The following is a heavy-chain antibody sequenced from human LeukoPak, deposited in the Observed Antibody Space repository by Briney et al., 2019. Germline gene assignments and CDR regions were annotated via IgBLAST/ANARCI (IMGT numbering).Heavy chain of an antibody. CDR3: ARWIQLWFFDY. J-gene: IGHJ4*02. V-gene: IGHV4-39*01. Sequence: SETLSLTCTVSGGSISSSNHYWGWIRQPPGKGLEWIGSIYYSGSTYYNPSLKSRVTISVDTSKNQFSLKLRSVTAAGTAVYYCARWIQLWFFDYWGQGMLVTVSS. CDR1: GGSISSSNHY. CDR2: IYYSGST. D-gene: IGHD5-18*01.